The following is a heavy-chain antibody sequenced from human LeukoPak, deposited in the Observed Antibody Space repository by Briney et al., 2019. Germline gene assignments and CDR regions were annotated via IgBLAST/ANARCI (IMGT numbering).Heavy chain of an antibody. CDR1: GFTFSSYS. CDR2: IRSNSNNYAT. V-gene: IGHV3-73*01. J-gene: IGHJ3*02. CDR3: TRLDEAADGFVRGAVTRAYYI. Sequence: GGSLRLSCAASGFTFSSYSMNWVRQASGKGLEWVGRIRSNSNNYATSYAASVKGRFTVSRDDSKNTPYLTITRLETEDTAIYYCTRLDEAADGFVRGAVTRAYYIWGQGTMVTVSS. D-gene: IGHD3-10*01.